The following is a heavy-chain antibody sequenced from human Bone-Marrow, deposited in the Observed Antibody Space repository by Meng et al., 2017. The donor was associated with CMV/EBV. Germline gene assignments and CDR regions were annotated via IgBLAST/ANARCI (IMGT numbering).Heavy chain of an antibody. D-gene: IGHD3-16*01. J-gene: IGHJ3*02. CDR2: IWSDGSNK. CDR1: GFSFSTFA. V-gene: IGHV3-33*01. Sequence: GGSLRLSCATSGFSFSTFAMHWVRQAPGKGLEWVAVIWSDGSNKYYAEYVKGRFTISRDNSKNTLYLQMNSLRGEDTAIYYCAREGGGGDSHDAFDIWGQGTMVTVAS. CDR3: AREGGGGDSHDAFDI.